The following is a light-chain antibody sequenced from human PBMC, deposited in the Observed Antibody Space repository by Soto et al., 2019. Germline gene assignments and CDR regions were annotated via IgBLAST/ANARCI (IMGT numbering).Light chain of an antibody. CDR3: QHRSNWPLT. V-gene: IGKV3-11*01. CDR1: QSVTIK. Sequence: EVVLTQSPATLSLSPGERATLSCRASQSVTIKLAWYQQKPGQAPRLLIYDASTRATGVPPRFRASGSGTDFTLTFSHLEPEDFAVYFCQHRSNWPLTFGGGTKVEI. CDR2: DAS. J-gene: IGKJ4*01.